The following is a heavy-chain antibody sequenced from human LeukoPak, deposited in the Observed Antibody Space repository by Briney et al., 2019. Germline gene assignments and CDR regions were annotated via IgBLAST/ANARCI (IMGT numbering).Heavy chain of an antibody. J-gene: IGHJ3*01. Sequence: GGSLRLSCAASGFTFSSYSMNWVRQAPGKGLEWVSSISSSSSYIYYADSVKGRFTISRDNSKNTLYLQIDSLGAEDTAVYYCAKTDRTGALGRFRMRSDAFDVWGQGTMVTVSS. D-gene: IGHD3-3*01. CDR2: ISSSSSYI. CDR3: AKTDRTGALGRFRMRSDAFDV. CDR1: GFTFSSYS. V-gene: IGHV3-21*04.